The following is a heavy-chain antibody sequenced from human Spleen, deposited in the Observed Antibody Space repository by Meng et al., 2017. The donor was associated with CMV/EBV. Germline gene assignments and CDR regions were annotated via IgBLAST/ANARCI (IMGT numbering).Heavy chain of an antibody. CDR3: ARDLRETRRAFDI. J-gene: IGHJ3*02. CDR2: IIPILGIA. D-gene: IGHD6-6*01. V-gene: IGHV1-69*04. CDR1: GGTFSSYT. Sequence: SVKVSCKASGGTFSSYTISWVRQAPGQGLEWMGRIIPILGIANYAQKFQGRVTITADKSTSTAYMELSSLRSEDTAVYYCARDLRETRRAFDIWGQGTMVTVSS.